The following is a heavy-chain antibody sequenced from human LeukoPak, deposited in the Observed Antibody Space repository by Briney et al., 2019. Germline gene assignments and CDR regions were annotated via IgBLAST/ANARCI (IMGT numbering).Heavy chain of an antibody. CDR3: AKDLGAWIQLWFLDY. V-gene: IGHV3-33*06. J-gene: IGHJ4*02. CDR2: IWYDGSNK. Sequence: GGSLRLSCAASGFTFSSYGMHWARQAPGKGLEWVAVIWYDGSNKYYADSVKGRFTISRDNSKNTLYLQMNSLRAEDTAVYYCAKDLGAWIQLWFLDYWGQGTLVTVSS. D-gene: IGHD5-18*01. CDR1: GFTFSSYG.